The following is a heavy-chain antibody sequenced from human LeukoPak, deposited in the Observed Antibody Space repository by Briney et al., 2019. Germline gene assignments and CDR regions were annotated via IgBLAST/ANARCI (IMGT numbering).Heavy chain of an antibody. D-gene: IGHD6-19*01. J-gene: IGHJ4*02. Sequence: ASVKVSCKASGYTFTTYAMHWVRQAPGQSLEWMGWINAGNGDTKYSQKFQGRVTITMDTSATTAYMELSSLRSEDTAVYYCARGGISGWAYFDYWGQGTLVTLSS. CDR1: GYTFTTYA. V-gene: IGHV1-3*01. CDR2: INAGNGDT. CDR3: ARGGISGWAYFDY.